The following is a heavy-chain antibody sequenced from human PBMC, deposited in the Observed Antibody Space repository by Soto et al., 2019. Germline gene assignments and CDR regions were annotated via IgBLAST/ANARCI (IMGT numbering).Heavy chain of an antibody. CDR1: GFTFSNAW. CDR2: IKSKTDGGTT. V-gene: IGHV3-15*01. D-gene: IGHD3-22*01. Sequence: GSLRLSCAASGFTFSNAWMSWVRQAPGKGLEWVGRIKSKTDGGTTDYAAPVKGRFTISRDDSKNTLYLQMNSLKTEDTAVYYCTTDYYYDSSGYYPYYFDYWGQGTLVTV. CDR3: TTDYYYDSSGYYPYYFDY. J-gene: IGHJ4*02.